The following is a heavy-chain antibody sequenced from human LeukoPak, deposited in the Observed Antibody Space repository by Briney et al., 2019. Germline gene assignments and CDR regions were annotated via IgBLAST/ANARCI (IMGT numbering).Heavy chain of an antibody. CDR2: ISYDGSNK. D-gene: IGHD3-10*01. CDR3: ARAFGPRLDYFDY. J-gene: IGHJ4*02. CDR1: GFTFSNYA. Sequence: PGGSLRLSCAASGFTFSNYAMHWVRQAPGKGLEWVAVISYDGSNKYYADSVKGRFTISRDNSKNTLYLQMNSLRAEDTAVNYCARAFGPRLDYFDYWGQGTLVTVSS. V-gene: IGHV3-30*04.